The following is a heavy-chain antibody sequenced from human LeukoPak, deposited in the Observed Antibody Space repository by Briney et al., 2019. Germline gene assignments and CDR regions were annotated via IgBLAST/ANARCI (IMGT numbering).Heavy chain of an antibody. CDR3: ASVYAPGSSEGDHYYYYYMDV. CDR1: GYTFTGYY. Sequence: ASVKVSCKASGYTFTGYYMHWVRQAPGQGLEWMGWINPNSGGTNYAQKFQGRVTMTRDTSISTAYMELSRLRSDDTAVYYCASVYAPGSSEGDHYYYYYMDVWGKGTTVTISS. V-gene: IGHV1-2*02. J-gene: IGHJ6*03. CDR2: INPNSGGT. D-gene: IGHD3-10*01.